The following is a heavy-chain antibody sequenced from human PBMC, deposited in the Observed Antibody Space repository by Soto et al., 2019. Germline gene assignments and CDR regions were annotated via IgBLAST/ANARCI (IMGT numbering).Heavy chain of an antibody. V-gene: IGHV5-51*01. CDR1: GCSFTSYW. D-gene: IGHD3-10*01. Sequence: CKGSGCSFTSYWIGWVLQMRGKGLEWMGIIYPGDSDTRYSPSFQGQVTISADKSISTAYLQWSSLKASDTAMYYCARHIPPMVRVAQYGMDVRGQGTTVTVSS. CDR2: IYPGDSDT. CDR3: ARHIPPMVRVAQYGMDV. J-gene: IGHJ6*02.